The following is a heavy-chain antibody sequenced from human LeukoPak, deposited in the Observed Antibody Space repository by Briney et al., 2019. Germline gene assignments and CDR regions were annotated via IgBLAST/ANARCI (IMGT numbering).Heavy chain of an antibody. CDR3: ARASGDY. CDR1: GGSISSYY. D-gene: IGHD6-25*01. CDR2: IYYNGST. V-gene: IGHV4-59*01. Sequence: SETLSLTCTVSGGSISSYYWSWIRQPPGKGLEWIGYIYYNGSTNYNPSLKSRVTISVDTSKNQFSLKLSSVTAADTAVYYCARASGDYWGQGTLVTVSS. J-gene: IGHJ4*02.